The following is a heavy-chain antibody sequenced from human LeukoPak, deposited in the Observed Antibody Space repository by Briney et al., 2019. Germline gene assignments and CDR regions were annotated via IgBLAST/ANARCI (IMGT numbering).Heavy chain of an antibody. CDR2: IYYSGST. Sequence: ETLSLTCTVSGGSVSSGSYYWSWIRQPPGKGLEWIGYIYYSGSTNCNPSLKSRVTISVDTSKNQFSLKLSSVTAADTAVYYCATLDFGSSGYYYTKLNWFDPWGQGTLVTVSS. J-gene: IGHJ5*02. CDR1: GGSVSSGSYY. D-gene: IGHD3-22*01. CDR3: ATLDFGSSGYYYTKLNWFDP. V-gene: IGHV4-61*01.